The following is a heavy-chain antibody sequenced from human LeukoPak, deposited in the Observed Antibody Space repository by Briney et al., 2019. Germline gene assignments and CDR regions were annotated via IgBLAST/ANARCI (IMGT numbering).Heavy chain of an antibody. D-gene: IGHD3-16*02. CDR1: GGSFSGYY. CDR3: ARDWGSYRSDAFDI. Sequence: SETLSLTCAVYGGSFSGYYWSWIRQPAGKGLEWIGRIYTNGNTNYNPSLKSRVTMSVDTSKNQFSLKLSSVTAADTAVYYCARDWGSYRSDAFDIWGQGTMVTVSS. J-gene: IGHJ3*02. CDR2: IYTNGNT. V-gene: IGHV4-4*07.